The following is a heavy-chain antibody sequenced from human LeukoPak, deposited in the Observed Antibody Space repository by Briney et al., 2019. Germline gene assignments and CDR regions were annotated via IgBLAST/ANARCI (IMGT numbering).Heavy chain of an antibody. CDR3: ARGAQQLSPVFDP. D-gene: IGHD6-13*01. CDR1: GFTVSSNY. V-gene: IGHV3-66*01. Sequence: PGGSLRLSCAVSGFTVSSNYMSWVRQAQGKGLEWVSLIYSGGNTYYADSVKGRFTISRDNSKNTLYVQMNSLSPEDTAVYYCARGAQQLSPVFDPRGQGTPVTVSS. J-gene: IGHJ5*02. CDR2: IYSGGNT.